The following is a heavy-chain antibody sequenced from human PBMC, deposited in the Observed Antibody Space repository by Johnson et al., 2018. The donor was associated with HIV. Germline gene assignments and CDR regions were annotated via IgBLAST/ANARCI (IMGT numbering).Heavy chain of an antibody. CDR2: ISGSGGST. J-gene: IGHJ3*02. CDR3: AKGRYSSSWYLAGAFDI. CDR1: GFAFSSYA. Sequence: VQLVESGGGLVQPGGSLRLSCAASGFAFSSYAMTWVRQAPGKGLEWVSSISGSGGSTYYADSVKGQFTIYRDNSKNTLYLQMSSLRAEDTAIYYCAKGRYSSSWYLAGAFDIWGQGTMVTVSS. V-gene: IGHV3-23*04. D-gene: IGHD6-13*01.